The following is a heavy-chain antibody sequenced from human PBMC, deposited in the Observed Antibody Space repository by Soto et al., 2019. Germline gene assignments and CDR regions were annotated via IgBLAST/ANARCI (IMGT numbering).Heavy chain of an antibody. D-gene: IGHD6-19*01. CDR1: GFTFDDYA. CDR2: ISWNSGSI. Sequence: GGSLRLSCAASGFTFDDYAMHWVRQAPGKGLEWVSGISWNSGSIGYADSVKGRFTISRDNAKNSLYLQMNSLRAEDTALYYCAKDIVSRLRSENDYWGQGTLVTVSS. CDR3: AKDIVSRLRSENDY. V-gene: IGHV3-9*01. J-gene: IGHJ4*02.